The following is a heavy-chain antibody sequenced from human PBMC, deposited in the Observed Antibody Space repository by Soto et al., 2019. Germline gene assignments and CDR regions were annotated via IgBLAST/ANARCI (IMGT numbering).Heavy chain of an antibody. CDR1: GYTFTTYY. CDR2: IDPSGGSR. J-gene: IGHJ4*02. D-gene: IGHD4-17*01. V-gene: IGHV1-46*01. CDR3: ARTTMTFYYFDF. Sequence: QVQLVQSGAEVKKPGASVKVSCKASGYTFTTYYMHWVRQAPGQGLEWMGVIDPSGGSRSYTQKFQGRXXMXRXXSTSTVYMELSSLRSEDTAVYYCARTTMTFYYFDFWGQGTLVTVSS.